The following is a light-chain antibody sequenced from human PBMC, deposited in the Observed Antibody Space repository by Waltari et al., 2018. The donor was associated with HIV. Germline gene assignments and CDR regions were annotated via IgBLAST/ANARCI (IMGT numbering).Light chain of an antibody. CDR1: SSDVGGNYY. J-gene: IGLJ2*01. CDR3: SSYTSRRTVV. Sequence: QSDLTQPVSVTGSLGKSITISCTGNSSDVGGNYYVSRYQQHPGTAPKLIIYVGRNRPSGFSNHCCGSKSSNTASLTISSLQAEDEADYYCSSYTSRRTVVFGGGTKLTVL. V-gene: IGLV2-14*01. CDR2: VGR.